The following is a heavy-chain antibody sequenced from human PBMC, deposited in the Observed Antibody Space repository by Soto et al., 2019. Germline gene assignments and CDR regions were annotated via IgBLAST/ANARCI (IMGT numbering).Heavy chain of an antibody. V-gene: IGHV1-18*04. CDR2: VSPYNGDT. J-gene: IGHJ6*02. CDR3: ARGVDHMDV. D-gene: IGHD2-2*01. Sequence: ASVKVSCKASGYTFTTYGINWVRQAPGQGLEWMGWVSPYNGDTTYAQKVQGRVTMTTDTSTRTAHLELRSLRSDDTAVYYCARGVDHMDVWGQGTTVTVSS. CDR1: GYTFTTYG.